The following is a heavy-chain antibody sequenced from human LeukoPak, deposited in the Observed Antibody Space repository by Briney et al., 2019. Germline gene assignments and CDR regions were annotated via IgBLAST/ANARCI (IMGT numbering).Heavy chain of an antibody. CDR2: ISGSGGST. J-gene: IGHJ4*02. Sequence: PGGSLRLSCAASGFTFSSYAMSWVRQAPVKGLEWVSVISGSGGSTYYADSVKGRFTISRDNSKNRLYLQMNSLRAEDTAVYYCATPGGSMTARPSSYWGQGILVTVSS. D-gene: IGHD6-6*01. CDR1: GFTFSSYA. V-gene: IGHV3-23*01. CDR3: ATPGGSMTARPSSY.